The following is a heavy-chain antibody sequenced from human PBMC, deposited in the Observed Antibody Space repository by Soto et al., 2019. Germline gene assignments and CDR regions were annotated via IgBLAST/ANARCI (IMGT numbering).Heavy chain of an antibody. CDR2: ISRDGGST. CDR3: AKDMNVGGSGSYYSAKGEDYYGMDV. Sequence: EVQLVESGGVVVQPGGSLRLSCAASGFTFDDYTMHWVRQAPGKGLEWVSLISRDGGSTYYADSVKGRFTISRDNSKNSLYLQMNSLRTEDTALYYCAKDMNVGGSGSYYSAKGEDYYGMDVWGQGTTVTVSS. D-gene: IGHD3-10*01. CDR1: GFTFDDYT. J-gene: IGHJ6*02. V-gene: IGHV3-43*01.